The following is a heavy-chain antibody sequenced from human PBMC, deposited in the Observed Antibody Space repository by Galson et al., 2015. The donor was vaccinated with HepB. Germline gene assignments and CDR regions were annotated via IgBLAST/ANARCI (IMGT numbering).Heavy chain of an antibody. CDR1: GGSFSGYY. V-gene: IGHV4-34*01. D-gene: IGHD3/OR15-3a*01. CDR3: ARLIEADGHFDY. CDR2: INHSGNT. J-gene: IGHJ4*02. Sequence: LSLTCGVYGGSFSGYYWTWIRQSPGKGLEWIGEINHSGNTNYHPSLKSRVTISADTSKNQFSLKLSSVTAADTAIYYCARLIEADGHFDYWGQGKLVTVSS.